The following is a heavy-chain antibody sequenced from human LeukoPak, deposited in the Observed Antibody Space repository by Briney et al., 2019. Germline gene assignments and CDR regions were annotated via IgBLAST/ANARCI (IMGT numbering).Heavy chain of an antibody. J-gene: IGHJ3*02. V-gene: IGHV3-15*01. CDR1: GLTFSNAW. Sequence: KPGESLRLSCVASGLTFSNAWISWVRQAPGKGLQWVGRIKSKSDGGTTDLAAPVRGGFAISRDNSKNTLYLQMNSLRAEDTAVYYCAKDSGIAVAGTLRAFDIWGQGTMVTVSS. CDR2: IKSKSDGGTT. D-gene: IGHD6-19*01. CDR3: AKDSGIAVAGTLRAFDI.